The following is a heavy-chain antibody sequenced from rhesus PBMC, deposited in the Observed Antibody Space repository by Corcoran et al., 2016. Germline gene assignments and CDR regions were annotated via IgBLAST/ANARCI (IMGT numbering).Heavy chain of an antibody. Sequence: QLQLQESGPGLVKPSETLSLTCAGSGGSISSSYWRWLRQPPGKGPGWIGRISGSGGSADYNPSLKSRVTISTDTSKNQFSLKLSSVTAADTAVYYCVRVYYSGRIDWGQGVLVTVSS. CDR2: ISGSGGSA. J-gene: IGHJ4*01. V-gene: IGHV4-173*01. D-gene: IGHD6-25*01. CDR3: VRVYYSGRID. CDR1: GGSISSSY.